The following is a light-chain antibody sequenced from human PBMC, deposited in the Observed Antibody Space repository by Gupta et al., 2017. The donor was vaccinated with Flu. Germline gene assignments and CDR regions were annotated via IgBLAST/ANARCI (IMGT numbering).Light chain of an antibody. CDR3: GTWDSSLSAGGV. Sequence: SVLTHPPPVSAAPGQKVTISCSGRSSNIRNNYVSWYQQLPGTAPKLLIYENNKRPSGIPDRFSGSKSGTSATLGITGLQTGDEADYYCGTWDSSLSAGGVFGGGTKLTVL. CDR1: SSNIRNNY. J-gene: IGLJ3*02. CDR2: ENN. V-gene: IGLV1-51*02.